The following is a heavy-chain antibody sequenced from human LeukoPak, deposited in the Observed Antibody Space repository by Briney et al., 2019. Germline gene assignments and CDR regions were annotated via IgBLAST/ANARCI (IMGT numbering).Heavy chain of an antibody. V-gene: IGHV1-2*02. D-gene: IGHD2-21*02. Sequence: EASVKVSCKASGYTFTSYYMHWVRQAPGQGLEWMGWINPNSGGTNYAQKFQGRVTMTRDTSISTAYMELSRLRSDDTAVYYCARHCGGDCYFWAFDIWGQGTMVTVSS. CDR1: GYTFTSYY. J-gene: IGHJ3*02. CDR3: ARHCGGDCYFWAFDI. CDR2: INPNSGGT.